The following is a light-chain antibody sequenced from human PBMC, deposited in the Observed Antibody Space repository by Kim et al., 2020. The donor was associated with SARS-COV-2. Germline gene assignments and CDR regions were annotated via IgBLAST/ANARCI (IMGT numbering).Light chain of an antibody. CDR3: QTWGTGIIGV. J-gene: IGLJ3*02. CDR1: SGHSSYA. Sequence: SVKLTCTLSSGHSSYAIAWHQQQPEKGPRYLMKLNSDGSHSKGDGIPDRFSGSNSGAERYLTISSLQSEDEADYYCQTWGTGIIGVFGGGTKLTVL. CDR2: LNSDGSH. V-gene: IGLV4-69*01.